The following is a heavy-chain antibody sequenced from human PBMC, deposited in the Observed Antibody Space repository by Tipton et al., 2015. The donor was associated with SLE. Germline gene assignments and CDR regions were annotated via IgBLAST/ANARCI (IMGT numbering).Heavy chain of an antibody. J-gene: IGHJ4*02. V-gene: IGHV4-34*01. Sequence: TLSLTCAVYGGSFSSYYWSWIRQPPGKGLEWIGEINHSRSTNYNPSLKRRATIPVDTSQNQFSLRLSSVTAADTAVYYCARETPGWGIYWGQGTLVTVSS. CDR1: GGSFSSYY. CDR3: ARETPGWGIY. CDR2: INHSRST. D-gene: IGHD7-27*01.